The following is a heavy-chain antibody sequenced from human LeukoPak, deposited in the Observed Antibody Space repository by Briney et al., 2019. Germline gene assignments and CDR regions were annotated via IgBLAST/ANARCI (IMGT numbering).Heavy chain of an antibody. CDR1: GGTFSSYA. V-gene: IGHV1-69*13. D-gene: IGHD3-3*01. J-gene: IGHJ6*02. CDR3: ARVLGVVGPLYYYCYYGMDV. CDR2: IIPIFGTA. Sequence: GASVKVSCKASGGTFSSYAISWVRQAPGQGLEWMGGIIPIFGTANYAQKFQGRVTITADESTSTAYMELSSLRSEDTAVYYCARVLGVVGPLYYYCYYGMDVWGQGTTVTVSS.